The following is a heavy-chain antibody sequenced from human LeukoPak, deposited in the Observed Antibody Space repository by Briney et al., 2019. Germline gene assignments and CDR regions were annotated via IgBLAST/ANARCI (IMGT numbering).Heavy chain of an antibody. CDR3: ARATSTLTFERY. Sequence: SETLSLTCAVYGGSFSGYYWSWIRQPPGKGLEWIGEINHSGSTNCNPSLKSRVTISVDTSKNQFSLKLSSVTAADTAVYYCARATSTLTFERYWGQGTLVTVSS. CDR1: GGSFSGYY. V-gene: IGHV4-34*01. CDR2: INHSGST. D-gene: IGHD7-27*01. J-gene: IGHJ4*02.